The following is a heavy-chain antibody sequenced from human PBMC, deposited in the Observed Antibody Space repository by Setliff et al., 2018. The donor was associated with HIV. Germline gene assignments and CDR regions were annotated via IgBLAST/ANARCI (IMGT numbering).Heavy chain of an antibody. J-gene: IGHJ4*02. D-gene: IGHD6-6*01. CDR1: GGSISSSSYY. CDR3: ARAVQLGYFDY. Sequence: KASETLSLTCTVSGGSISSSSYYWGWIRQPPGKGLEWIGSIYYSGSTYYNPSLKSRVTISVDTSKNQFSLKLSSVTAADTAVYYCARAVQLGYFDYWGQGTLVTVS. V-gene: IGHV4-39*07. CDR2: IYYSGST.